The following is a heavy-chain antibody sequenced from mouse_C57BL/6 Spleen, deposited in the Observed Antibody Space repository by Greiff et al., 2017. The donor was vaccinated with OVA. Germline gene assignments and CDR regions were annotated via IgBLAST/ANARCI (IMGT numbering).Heavy chain of an antibody. V-gene: IGHV1-50*01. CDR1: GYTFTSYW. CDR2: IDPSDSYT. CDR3: ARGEWLLQEAWFAY. Sequence: VQLQQPGAELVKPGASVKLSCKASGYTFTSYWMQWVKQRPGQGLEWIGEIDPSDSYTNYNQKFKGKATLTVDTSSSTAYMQLSSLTSEDSAVYYCARGEWLLQEAWFAYWGQGTLVTVSA. J-gene: IGHJ3*01. D-gene: IGHD2-3*01.